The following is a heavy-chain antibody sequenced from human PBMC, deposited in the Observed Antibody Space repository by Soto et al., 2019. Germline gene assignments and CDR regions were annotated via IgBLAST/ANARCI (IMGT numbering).Heavy chain of an antibody. CDR3: AKSVVVAAEYGMDV. CDR2: INSDGSST. V-gene: IGHV3-74*01. CDR1: GLTFNSYW. Sequence: GGSLRLSCAASGLTFNSYWIHFFRQAPGKGLAWVSRINSDGSSTSYADSVKGRFTISRDNAKNTLYLQMNGLRAEDTAVYYCAKSVVVAAEYGMDVWGQGTTVTVSS. J-gene: IGHJ6*02. D-gene: IGHD2-15*01.